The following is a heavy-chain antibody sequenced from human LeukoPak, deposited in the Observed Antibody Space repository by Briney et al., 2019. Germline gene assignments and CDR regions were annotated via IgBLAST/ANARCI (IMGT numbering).Heavy chain of an antibody. Sequence: GASVNVSCKASVYTFTSYGISWVRQAPGQGLECMGWISAYNGNTNYAQKLQGRVTMTTDTSTSTAYMELRSLRSDDTAVYYCARSVRRMPQWCGELLLNYYGMDVWGQGTTVTVSS. J-gene: IGHJ6*02. CDR3: ARSVRRMPQWCGELLLNYYGMDV. CDR1: VYTFTSYG. CDR2: ISAYNGNT. D-gene: IGHD3-10*01. V-gene: IGHV1-18*01.